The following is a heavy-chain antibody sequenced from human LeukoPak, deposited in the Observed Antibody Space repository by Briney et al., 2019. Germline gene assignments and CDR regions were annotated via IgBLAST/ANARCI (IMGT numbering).Heavy chain of an antibody. J-gene: IGHJ5*02. CDR1: GGPISRGAYY. CDR2: IFSSGST. D-gene: IGHD1-7*01. V-gene: IGHV4-31*03. Sequence: SETLSLTCSVSGGPISRGAYYWSWVRQSPGKGLEWIGYIFSSGSTSYNPSLRSRVTVSFDTSKNQFFLNLNSVTAADSAVYYCAREAWAGTLSGWFDPWGQRTLVTVSS. CDR3: AREAWAGTLSGWFDP.